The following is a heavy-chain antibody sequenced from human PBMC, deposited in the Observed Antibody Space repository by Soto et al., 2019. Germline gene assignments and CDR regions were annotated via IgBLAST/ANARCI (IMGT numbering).Heavy chain of an antibody. Sequence: SVKVSCKASGGTFSSYAISWVRQAPGQGVEWMGGIIPIFGTANYAQKFQGRVRITADKSTSTAYMELSSLRSEDTAVYYCARGVRRVTMVRGVMDYYYYGMDVWGQGTTVTVSS. CDR3: ARGVRRVTMVRGVMDYYYYGMDV. CDR1: GGTFSSYA. J-gene: IGHJ6*02. CDR2: IIPIFGTA. D-gene: IGHD3-10*01. V-gene: IGHV1-69*06.